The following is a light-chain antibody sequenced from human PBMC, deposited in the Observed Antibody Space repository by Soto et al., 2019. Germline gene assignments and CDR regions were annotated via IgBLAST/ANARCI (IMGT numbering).Light chain of an antibody. CDR1: QGISNS. CDR2: GVS. J-gene: IGKJ4*01. V-gene: IGKV3-15*01. Sequence: EIVMTQSPATLSVSPGERATLSCRASQGISNSLAWYQQKPGQAPRLLIYGVSTRATGIPVRFSGSGSGTEFTLTISSLQSEDCAIYYCQQYNNWPSLTFGGGTKVEIK. CDR3: QQYNNWPSLT.